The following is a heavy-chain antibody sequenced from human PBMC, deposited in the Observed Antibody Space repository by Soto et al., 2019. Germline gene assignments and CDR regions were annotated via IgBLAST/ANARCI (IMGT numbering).Heavy chain of an antibody. CDR3: ARACSIDDACDI. J-gene: IGHJ3*02. CDR2: ISTYNDKT. Sequence: QVQVVQSGAEVKKPGASVKVSCKASGYTFISYGISWVRQAPGQGLEWMGWISTYNDKTNHTQKLQGRVTMTTDTSTSTAYMELRSLKSDDTAGYYCARACSIDDACDIWGQGTMVTVSS. D-gene: IGHD2-2*01. CDR1: GYTFISYG. V-gene: IGHV1-18*01.